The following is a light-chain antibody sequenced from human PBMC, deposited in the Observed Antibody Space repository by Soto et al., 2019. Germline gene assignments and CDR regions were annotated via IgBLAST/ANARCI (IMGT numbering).Light chain of an antibody. CDR3: QQYGSSPPYT. J-gene: IGKJ2*01. V-gene: IGKV3-20*01. Sequence: EIVLTQSPGTLSLSPGERATPSCRASQSVISSYLAWYQQKAGQAPRLLIYGASRRATGIPDRFSGSGSGTDFTLTISRLEPEDFAVYYCQQYGSSPPYTFGQGTKVVMK. CDR2: GAS. CDR1: QSVISSY.